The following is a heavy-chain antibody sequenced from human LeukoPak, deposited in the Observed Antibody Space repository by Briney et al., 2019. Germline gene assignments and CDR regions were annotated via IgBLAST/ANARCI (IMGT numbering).Heavy chain of an antibody. J-gene: IGHJ3*02. CDR3: AKSLMVLDAFDI. V-gene: IGHV3-30*18. CDR2: ISYDGSNK. CDR1: GFTFSSYG. D-gene: IGHD4/OR15-4a*01. Sequence: GGSLRLSCAASGFTFSSYGMHWVRQAPGKGLEWVAVISYDGSNKYYADSVKGRITISRDNPKNTLYLQMNSLRAEDTAVYYCAKSLMVLDAFDIWGQGTMVTVSS.